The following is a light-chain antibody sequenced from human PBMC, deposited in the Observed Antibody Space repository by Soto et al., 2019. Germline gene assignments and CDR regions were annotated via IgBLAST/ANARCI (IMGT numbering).Light chain of an antibody. V-gene: IGKV1-6*01. CDR1: QDISTE. CDR2: ATS. CDR3: LQDYSYPRT. J-gene: IGKJ4*02. Sequence: AIQMTQSPSSLSASVGDRVTITCRASQDISTELGWYQQKPGKAHNLLIYATSSLQSGVPSRFSGSGSGTDFTLTISSLQPEDFANYYCLQDYSYPRTFGEGTKVEIK.